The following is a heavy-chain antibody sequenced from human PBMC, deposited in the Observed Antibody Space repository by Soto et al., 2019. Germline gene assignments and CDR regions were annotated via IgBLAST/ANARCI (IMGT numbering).Heavy chain of an antibody. J-gene: IGHJ4*02. CDR3: ARDNGYSYGYTLDH. CDR2: IYYSRST. Sequence: SETLSLTCTVSGGSISSYYWSWIRQPPGKGLEWIGYIYYSRSTNYNPSLKSRVTISVDTSKNQFSLKLSSVTAADTAVYYCARDNGYSYGYTLDHWGQGTLVTVSS. V-gene: IGHV4-59*01. CDR1: GGSISSYY. D-gene: IGHD5-18*01.